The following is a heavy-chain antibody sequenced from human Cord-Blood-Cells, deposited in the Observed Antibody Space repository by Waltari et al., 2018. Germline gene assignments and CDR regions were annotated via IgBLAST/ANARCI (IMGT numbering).Heavy chain of an antibody. D-gene: IGHD1-26*01. CDR1: GFTFSSYG. V-gene: IGHV3-33*01. CDR2: IWYDGSNK. CDR3: ARDGGSYYFDY. Sequence: SGFTFSSYGMHWVRQAPGKGLEWVAVIWYDGSNKYYADSVKGRFTISRDNSKNTLYLQMNSLRAEDTAVYYCARDGGSYYFDYWGQGTLVTVSS. J-gene: IGHJ4*02.